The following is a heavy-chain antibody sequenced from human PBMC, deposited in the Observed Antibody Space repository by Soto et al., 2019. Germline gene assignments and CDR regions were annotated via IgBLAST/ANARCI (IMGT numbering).Heavy chain of an antibody. D-gene: IGHD6-13*01. Sequence: SEPLSLTCTVSGGTISSSSYYWCWIRHPLGKGLEWIGSIYYSGSTYYNPSLKSRVTISVDTSKNQFSLNLSSVTAADTAVYFCASVLVHLYDYYGVDVWGQGTTVTVSS. J-gene: IGHJ6*02. CDR3: ASVLVHLYDYYGVDV. CDR2: IYYSGST. CDR1: GGTISSSSYY. V-gene: IGHV4-39*01.